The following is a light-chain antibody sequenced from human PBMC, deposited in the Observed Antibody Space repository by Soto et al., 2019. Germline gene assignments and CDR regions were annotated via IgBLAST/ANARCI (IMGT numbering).Light chain of an antibody. CDR3: QQYYSFPRLT. CDR2: AAS. J-gene: IGKJ4*01. CDR1: QSISSY. Sequence: DIHLIQTPSSLSAPVVDRVTITCRVSQSISSYLNWYQQKPGKAPKLLIYAASSLQSGVPSRFSGSGSGTDFTLTISCLQSEDFATYYCQQYYSFPRLTFGGGTKVDIK. V-gene: IGKV1-39*01.